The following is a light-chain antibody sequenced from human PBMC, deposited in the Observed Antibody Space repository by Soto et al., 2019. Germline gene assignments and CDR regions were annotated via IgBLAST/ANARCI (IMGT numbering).Light chain of an antibody. V-gene: IGKV1-39*01. Sequence: DIQMTQSPSSLSASVGDRVTISCRASQTITTYLNWYQQKPGKAPQLLIYGASILQSGVPSRFTGSGSGTEFTLTISSLQPDDFASYHCQQTHSTPWTFGHGTKVEIK. J-gene: IGKJ1*01. CDR1: QTITTY. CDR2: GAS. CDR3: QQTHSTPWT.